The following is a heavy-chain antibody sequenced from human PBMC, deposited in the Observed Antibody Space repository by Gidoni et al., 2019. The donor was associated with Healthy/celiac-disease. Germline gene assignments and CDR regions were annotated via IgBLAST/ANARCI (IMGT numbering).Heavy chain of an antibody. CDR3: ARTLTGELGRWFDP. J-gene: IGHJ5*02. D-gene: IGHD7-27*01. CDR2: ISSSSSYT. CDR1: GFTFSDYY. Sequence: QVQLVESGGGLVKPGGSLRLSCAASGFTFSDYYMSWIRQAPGKGLEWVSYISSSSSYTNYADSVKGRFTISRDNAKNSLYLQMNSLRAEDTAVYYCARTLTGELGRWFDPWGQGTLVTVSS. V-gene: IGHV3-11*06.